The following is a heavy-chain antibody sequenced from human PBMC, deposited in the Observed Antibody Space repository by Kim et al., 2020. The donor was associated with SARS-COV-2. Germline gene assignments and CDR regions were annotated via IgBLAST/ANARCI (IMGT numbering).Heavy chain of an antibody. CDR1: GFTFSDYY. J-gene: IGHJ4*02. CDR2: ISSSSSYT. D-gene: IGHD5-18*01. CDR3: ARDRIQLWLRAFDY. Sequence: GGSLRLSCAASGFTFSDYYMSWIRQAPGKGLEWVSYISSSSSYTNYADSVKGRFTISRDNAKNSLYLQMNSLRAEDTAVYYCARDRIQLWLRAFDYWGQGTLVTVSS. V-gene: IGHV3-11*05.